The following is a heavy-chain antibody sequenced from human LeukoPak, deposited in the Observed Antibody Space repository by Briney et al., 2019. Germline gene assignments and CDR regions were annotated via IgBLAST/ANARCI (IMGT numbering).Heavy chain of an antibody. J-gene: IGHJ6*03. Sequence: GGSLRLSCAASGFTFDDYGLSWVRQAPGKGLEWVSTINWNGGSTGYADSVKGRFTISRDNAKNSLYLQMNSLRAEDTAVYYCARVRGYGRDYYYYYMDVWGKGTTVTVSS. V-gene: IGHV3-20*04. CDR3: ARVRGYGRDYYYYYMDV. CDR2: INWNGGST. CDR1: GFTFDDYG. D-gene: IGHD5-18*01.